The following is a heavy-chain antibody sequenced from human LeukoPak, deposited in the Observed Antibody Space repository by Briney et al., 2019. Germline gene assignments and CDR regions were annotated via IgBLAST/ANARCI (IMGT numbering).Heavy chain of an antibody. V-gene: IGHV4-39*01. CDR3: ARHELFGAVAGTGGDY. Sequence: SETLSLTCTVSGGSISSSSYYWGWIRQPPGKGLEWIGSIYYSGSTYYNPSLKSRVTISVDTSKNQFSLKLSSVTAADTAVYYCARHELFGAVAGTGGDYWGQGTLVTVSS. CDR1: GGSISSSSYY. D-gene: IGHD6-19*01. CDR2: IYYSGST. J-gene: IGHJ4*02.